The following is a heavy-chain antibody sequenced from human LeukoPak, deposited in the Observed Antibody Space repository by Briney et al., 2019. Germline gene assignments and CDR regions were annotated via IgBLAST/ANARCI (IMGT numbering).Heavy chain of an antibody. Sequence: ASVKVSCKASGYTFTNYEISWVRQAPGQGLEWMGWINPHNGNTNYAQRLQGRVTMTTDTSTRPAYMELRSLRSDDTAVYYCARDRTVAATEQLFDYWGQGTLVAVSS. D-gene: IGHD2-15*01. J-gene: IGHJ4*02. CDR2: INPHNGNT. CDR1: GYTFTNYE. CDR3: ARDRTVAATEQLFDY. V-gene: IGHV1-18*04.